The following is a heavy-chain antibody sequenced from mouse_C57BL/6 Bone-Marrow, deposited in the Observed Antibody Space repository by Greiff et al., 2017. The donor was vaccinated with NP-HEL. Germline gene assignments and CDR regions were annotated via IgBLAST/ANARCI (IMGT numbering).Heavy chain of an antibody. V-gene: IGHV5-6*01. Sequence: EVKLMESGGDLVKPGGSLKLSCAASGFTFSSYGMSWVRQTPDKRLEWVATISSGGSYTYYPDSVKGRFTISRDNAKNTLYLQMSSLKSEDTAMYYCARDGNYLDYWGQGTTLTVSS. J-gene: IGHJ2*01. CDR3: ARDGNYLDY. CDR2: ISSGGSYT. D-gene: IGHD2-1*01. CDR1: GFTFSSYG.